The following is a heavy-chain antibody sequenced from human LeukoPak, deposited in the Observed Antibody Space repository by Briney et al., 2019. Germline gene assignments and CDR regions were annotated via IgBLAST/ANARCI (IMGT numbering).Heavy chain of an antibody. CDR2: ISGSGGST. Sequence: GGSLRLTCASSGFTFSSYAMSWVRQAPGKGLEWVSAISGSGGSTYYADSVKGRFTISRDNSKNTLYLQMNSLRAEDTAVYYCAKHRKDSSGWHFDYWGQGTLVTVSP. V-gene: IGHV3-23*01. CDR3: AKHRKDSSGWHFDY. CDR1: GFTFSSYA. D-gene: IGHD6-19*01. J-gene: IGHJ4*02.